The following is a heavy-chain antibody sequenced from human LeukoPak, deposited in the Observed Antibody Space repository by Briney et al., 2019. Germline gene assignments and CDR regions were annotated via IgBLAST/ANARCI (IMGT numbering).Heavy chain of an antibody. V-gene: IGHV4-31*03. Sequence: SETLPLTCTVSGGSISSGGYYWSWIRQHPGKGLEWIGYIYYSGSTYYNPSLKSRVTISVDTSKNQFSLKLSSVTAADTAVYYCARDYWNYDPYYYYGMDVWGQGTTVTVSS. J-gene: IGHJ6*02. CDR3: ARDYWNYDPYYYYGMDV. D-gene: IGHD1-7*01. CDR1: GGSISSGGYY. CDR2: IYYSGST.